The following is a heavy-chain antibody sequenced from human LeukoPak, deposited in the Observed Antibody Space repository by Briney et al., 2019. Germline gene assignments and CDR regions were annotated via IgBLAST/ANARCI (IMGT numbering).Heavy chain of an antibody. CDR3: ARDAYGSATYYFDY. D-gene: IGHD3-10*01. Sequence: GGSLRLSCAASGFTFSSYNVNWVRQAPGKGLEWVSSISSGSYIYYADSVRGRFTISRDNAKNSLYLQMNSLRAEDTAVYYCARDAYGSATYYFDYWGQGTPVTVSS. V-gene: IGHV3-21*01. CDR2: ISSGSYI. J-gene: IGHJ4*02. CDR1: GFTFSSYN.